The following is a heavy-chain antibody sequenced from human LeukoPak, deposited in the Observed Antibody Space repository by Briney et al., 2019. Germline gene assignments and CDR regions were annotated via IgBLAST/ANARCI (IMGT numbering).Heavy chain of an antibody. CDR1: GGSISSYY. Sequence: KASETLSLTCTVYGGSISSYYWSWIRQPPGKGLEWIGYIYYSGSTNYNPSLKSRVTISVDTSKNQFSLKLSSVTAADTAVYYCVREIYYGSGSYHDWGQGTLVTVSS. D-gene: IGHD3-10*01. CDR2: IYYSGST. CDR3: VREIYYGSGSYHD. V-gene: IGHV4-59*01. J-gene: IGHJ4*02.